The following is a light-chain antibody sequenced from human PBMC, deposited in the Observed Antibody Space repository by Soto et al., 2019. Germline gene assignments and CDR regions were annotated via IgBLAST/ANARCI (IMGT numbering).Light chain of an antibody. CDR2: DVT. J-gene: IGLJ2*01. CDR3: SSYRRRSKLVR. Sequence: QSALTQPASVSGPPGQSITISCTGSSSDVGGFIFVSWYQQHPGKDPNLIIYDVTNRPSGVSVRFSGSKSGNTASLTISRLQVEDEADYYCSSYRRRSKLVRFGGGTKLTVL. CDR1: SSDVGGFIF. V-gene: IGLV2-14*03.